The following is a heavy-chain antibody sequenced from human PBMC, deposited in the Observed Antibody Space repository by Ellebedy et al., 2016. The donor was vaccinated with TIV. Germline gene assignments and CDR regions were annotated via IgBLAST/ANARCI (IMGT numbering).Heavy chain of an antibody. CDR2: IYHDGHYI. CDR3: AKDRYYGSGTYSDY. V-gene: IGHV3-33*06. D-gene: IGHD3-10*01. CDR1: GFSFSNYD. Sequence: GESLKISCAASGFSFSNYDMHWVRQPPGKGLEWVAVIYHDGHYIYYVDSVKGRFTISRDNSKNTLYLQMNSLRAEDTAVYYCAKDRYYGSGTYSDYWGQGTLVTVSS. J-gene: IGHJ4*02.